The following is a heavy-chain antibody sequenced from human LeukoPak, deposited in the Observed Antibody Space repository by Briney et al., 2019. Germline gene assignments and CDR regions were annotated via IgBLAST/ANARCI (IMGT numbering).Heavy chain of an antibody. CDR1: GGSISSYY. V-gene: IGHV4-4*07. CDR3: ARDLNWERRNCSGGSCYSGIDY. D-gene: IGHD2-15*01. CDR2: IYTSGST. Sequence: PSETLSLTCTVSGGSISSYYWSWIRQPAGKGLEWIGRIYTSGSTNYNPSLKSRVTMSVDTSKNQFSLKLISVTAADTAVYYCARDLNWERRNCSGGSCYSGIDYWGQGTLVTVSS. J-gene: IGHJ4*02.